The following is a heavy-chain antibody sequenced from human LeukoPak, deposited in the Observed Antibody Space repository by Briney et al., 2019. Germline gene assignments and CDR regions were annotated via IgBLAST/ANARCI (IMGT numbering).Heavy chain of an antibody. CDR3: ARATVVTQSIL. Sequence: AGGSLRLSCAASGFTFSSYAMHWVRQAPGKGLEWVAVISYDGSNKYYVDSVKGRFTISRDNAKNSLYLQMNSLRAEDTAVYYCARATVVTQSILWGQGTLVTVSS. V-gene: IGHV3-30-3*01. CDR2: ISYDGSNK. D-gene: IGHD4-23*01. J-gene: IGHJ4*02. CDR1: GFTFSSYA.